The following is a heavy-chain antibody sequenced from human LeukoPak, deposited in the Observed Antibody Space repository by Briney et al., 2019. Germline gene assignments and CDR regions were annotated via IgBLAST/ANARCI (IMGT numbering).Heavy chain of an antibody. CDR2: ISGSGGST. V-gene: IGHV3-23*01. J-gene: IGHJ4*02. D-gene: IGHD2-15*01. CDR1: GFIFRNFA. CDR3: ATLVVAAQSFDY. Sequence: GGSLRLSCAASGFIFRNFALSWVRQAPGKGLEWVSSISGSGGSTYYADSVKGRFTISRDNSKNTLYLQVNSLRAEDTAIYYCATLVVAAQSFDYWGQGTLVTVSS.